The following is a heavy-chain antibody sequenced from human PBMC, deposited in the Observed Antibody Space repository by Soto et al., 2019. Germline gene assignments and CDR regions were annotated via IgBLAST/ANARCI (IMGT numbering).Heavy chain of an antibody. CDR1: GGSISSYY. Sequence: PSETLSLTCTVSGGSISSYYWSWIRQPPGKGLEWIGYIYYSGSTNYNPSLKSRVTISVDTFKNQFSLKLSSVTAADTAVYYCARDRSSGSYYYYGMDVWGQGTTVTVSS. V-gene: IGHV4-59*01. CDR2: IYYSGST. D-gene: IGHD3-22*01. CDR3: ARDRSSGSYYYYGMDV. J-gene: IGHJ6*02.